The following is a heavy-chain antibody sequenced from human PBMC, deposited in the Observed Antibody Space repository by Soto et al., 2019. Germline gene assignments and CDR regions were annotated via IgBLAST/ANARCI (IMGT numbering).Heavy chain of an antibody. CDR2: ISAYNGNT. CDR1: GYTFTSYG. Sequence: ASVKVSCKASGYTFTSYGISWVRQAPGQGLEWMGWISAYNGNTNYAQKLQGRVTMTTDTSTSTAYMELRSLRSDDTAVYYCARDPPISTRIVVVVAATPNYYYGMDVWGQGNTVTVSS. D-gene: IGHD2-15*01. J-gene: IGHJ6*02. V-gene: IGHV1-18*01. CDR3: ARDPPISTRIVVVVAATPNYYYGMDV.